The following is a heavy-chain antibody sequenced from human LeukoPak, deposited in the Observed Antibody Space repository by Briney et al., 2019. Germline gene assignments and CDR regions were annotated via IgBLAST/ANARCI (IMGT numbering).Heavy chain of an antibody. J-gene: IGHJ4*02. CDR2: ISAYNGNT. CDR3: ARYSYGPGDY. D-gene: IGHD5-18*01. V-gene: IGHV1-18*01. Sequence: ASVTLSCTASGYTFTIYGISWVRQAPGQGHEWMGWISAYNGNTNYAQKLQGRVTMTTDTSTSTGYMELSRLRSDDTAVYYCARYSYGPGDYWGQGTLVTVSS. CDR1: GYTFTIYG.